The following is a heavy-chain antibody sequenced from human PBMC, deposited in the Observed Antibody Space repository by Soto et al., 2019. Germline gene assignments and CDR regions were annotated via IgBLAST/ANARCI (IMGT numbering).Heavy chain of an antibody. CDR2: INPSGGST. Sequence: QVQLVQSGAEVKKPGASVKVSCKASGYTFTTYYMHWVRQAPGQGLEWMGIINPSGGSTSYAQKLQGRVTMTRDTSTSTVYRELSSLRSEDTAVYYGARDLGDGGYDYYYYYTDVWGKGTPVTVSS. D-gene: IGHD5-12*01. J-gene: IGHJ6*03. CDR1: GYTFTTYY. V-gene: IGHV1-46*03. CDR3: ARDLGDGGYDYYYYYTDV.